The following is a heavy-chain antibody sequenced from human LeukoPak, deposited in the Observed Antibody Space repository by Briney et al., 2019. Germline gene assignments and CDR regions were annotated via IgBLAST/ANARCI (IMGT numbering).Heavy chain of an antibody. V-gene: IGHV3-21*01. D-gene: IGHD2-21*02. J-gene: IGHJ6*03. CDR3: ARGGYCGGDCYWAYYYYMDV. Sequence: GGSLRLSCVASGFTFSRYGMNWVRQAPGKGLEWVSSISSSSSYIYYADSVKGRFTISRDNAKNSLYLQMNSLRAEDTAVYYCARGGYCGGDCYWAYYYYMDVWGKGTTVTVSS. CDR1: GFTFSRYG. CDR2: ISSSSSYI.